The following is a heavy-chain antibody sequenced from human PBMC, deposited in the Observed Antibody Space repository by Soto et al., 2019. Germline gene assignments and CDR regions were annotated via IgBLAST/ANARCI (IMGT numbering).Heavy chain of an antibody. CDR1: GYTFTNFG. D-gene: IGHD6-13*01. CDR3: ALYPPRASAGLNYFDP. J-gene: IGHJ5*02. Sequence: QVQLVQSGTEVKKPGASVKVSCKTSGYTFTNFGISWVRQAPGQGLGWMGWISAFNGHTHHAQKFQGRVTLTTDTPTTTASLELRSLRSDDTAVYYCALYPPRASAGLNYFDPWGQVTLVSVSS. CDR2: ISAFNGHT. V-gene: IGHV1-18*01.